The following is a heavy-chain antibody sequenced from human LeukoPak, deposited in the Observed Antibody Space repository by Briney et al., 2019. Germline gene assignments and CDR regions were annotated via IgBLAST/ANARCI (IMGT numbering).Heavy chain of an antibody. CDR3: ARLGNTIFGVAPPAGPFDY. Sequence: GESLKISCKGSGYSFTSYWIGWVRQMPGKGLEWMGIIYPGDSDTRYSPSFQGQVTISADKSISTAYLQWSSLKASDTAMYYCARLGNTIFGVAPPAGPFDYWGQGTLVTVSS. CDR1: GYSFTSYW. D-gene: IGHD3-3*01. J-gene: IGHJ4*02. CDR2: IYPGDSDT. V-gene: IGHV5-51*01.